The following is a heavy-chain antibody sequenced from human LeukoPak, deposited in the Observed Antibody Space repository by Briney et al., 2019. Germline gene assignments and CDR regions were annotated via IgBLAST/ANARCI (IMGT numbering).Heavy chain of an antibody. CDR1: GFTVSSNY. Sequence: GGSLRLSCAASGFTVSSNYMSWVRQAPGKGLEWVSVIYSGGSTFYADSVKGRFIISRDNSKNMLFLQMNSLRAEDTAVYYCAELGITMIGGVWGKGTTVTISS. V-gene: IGHV3-66*01. CDR3: AELGITMIGGV. D-gene: IGHD3-10*02. CDR2: IYSGGST. J-gene: IGHJ6*04.